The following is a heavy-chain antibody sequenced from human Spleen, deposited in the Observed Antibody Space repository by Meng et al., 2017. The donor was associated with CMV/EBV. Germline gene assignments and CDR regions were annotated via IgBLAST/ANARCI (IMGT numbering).Heavy chain of an antibody. J-gene: IGHJ6*02. CDR2: IYNSGAT. CDR3: ARDFQYYGLDV. CDR1: GASISSFY. Sequence: GSLRLSCNVSGASISSFYWSWIRQTPGKGLEWIGYIYNSGATNYNPSLKNRVTISLDTSKNQFSLRLSSVTAADTAVYYCARDFQYYGLDVWGQGTTVTVSS. V-gene: IGHV4-59*01.